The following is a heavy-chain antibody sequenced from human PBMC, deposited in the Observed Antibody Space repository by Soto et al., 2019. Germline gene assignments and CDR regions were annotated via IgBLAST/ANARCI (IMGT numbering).Heavy chain of an antibody. CDR1: GGTFSSYA. CDR3: ARPNYYDSSGYYGGYYYYGMGV. J-gene: IGHJ6*02. D-gene: IGHD3-22*01. V-gene: IGHV1-69*01. Sequence: QVQLVQSGAEVKKPGSSVKVSCKASGGTFSSYAISWVRQAPGQGLEWMGGIIPTFGTANYAQNFQGRGTITEDESTSAAYMEVSCLRSEDTAVYYCARPNYYDSSGYYGGYYYYGMGVWGRGTTVTVS. CDR2: IIPTFGTA.